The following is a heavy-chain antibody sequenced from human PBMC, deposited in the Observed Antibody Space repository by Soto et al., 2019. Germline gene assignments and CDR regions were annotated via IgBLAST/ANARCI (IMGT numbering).Heavy chain of an antibody. J-gene: IGHJ6*03. Sequence: GGSLRLSCAASGFTFSSYAMSWVRQAPGKGLEWVSAISGSGGSTYYADSVKGRFTISRDNSKNTLYLQMNSLRAEDTAVYYCATYRPTVTNYYYYYMDVWGKGTTVTVSS. CDR1: GFTFSSYA. CDR3: ATYRPTVTNYYYYYMDV. V-gene: IGHV3-23*01. CDR2: ISGSGGST. D-gene: IGHD4-17*01.